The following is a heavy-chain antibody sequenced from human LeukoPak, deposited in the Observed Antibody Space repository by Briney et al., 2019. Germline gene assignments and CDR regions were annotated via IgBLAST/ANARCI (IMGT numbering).Heavy chain of an antibody. CDR2: IYYRGST. CDR3: ARVPRYGSGSFFNY. CDR1: GGSISSHY. J-gene: IGHJ4*02. D-gene: IGHD3-10*01. V-gene: IGHV4-59*11. Sequence: TSETLSLTCTVSGGSISSHYWSWIRQPPGKGLEWIGYIYYRGSTNYNPSLKSRVTISVDTSKSQFSLKLSSVTAADTAVYYCARVPRYGSGSFFNYWGQGTLVTVSS.